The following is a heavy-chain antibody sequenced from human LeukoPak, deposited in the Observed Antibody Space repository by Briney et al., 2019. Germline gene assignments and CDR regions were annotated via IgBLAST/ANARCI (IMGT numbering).Heavy chain of an antibody. Sequence: GGSLRLSCAASGSTFSNYAMTWVRQAPGKGLEWVSTISDGGAATYYADSVKGRFTISRDNSKNTLSLQMNSLRAEDTAVYYCAKALNVLVPSTSRWFDPWGQGTLVTVSS. CDR1: GSTFSNYA. CDR3: AKALNVLVPSTSRWFDP. D-gene: IGHD2-2*01. CDR2: ISDGGAAT. J-gene: IGHJ5*02. V-gene: IGHV3-23*01.